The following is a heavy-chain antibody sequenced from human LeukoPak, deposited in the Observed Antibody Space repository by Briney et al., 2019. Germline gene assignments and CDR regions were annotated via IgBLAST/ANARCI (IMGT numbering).Heavy chain of an antibody. D-gene: IGHD1-14*01. CDR1: GYPFTTYE. J-gene: IGHJ5*02. Sequence: ASVKVSCKTSGYPFTTYEINWVRQAAGQGLEWMGWVHPDTGYADYAQKFQGRVTMPSDTSISTAYMELSSLRSDDTAVYFCARGPRNDPWGQGTLVTVSS. CDR3: ARGPRNDP. V-gene: IGHV1-8*01. CDR2: VHPDTGYA.